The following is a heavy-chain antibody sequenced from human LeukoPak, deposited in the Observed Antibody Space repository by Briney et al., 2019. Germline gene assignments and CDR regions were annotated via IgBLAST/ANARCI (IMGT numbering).Heavy chain of an antibody. CDR2: ISGSGGST. D-gene: IGHD3-9*01. J-gene: IGHJ4*02. Sequence: SGGSLRLSCVASGFTFSTYGMSWVRQAPGKGLEWVSAISGSGGSTYYADSVKGRFTISRDNAKNSLYLQMNSLRAEDTAVYYCAKWGRTYDILTGYSYWGQGTLVTVSS. V-gene: IGHV3-23*01. CDR1: GFTFSTYG. CDR3: AKWGRTYDILTGYSY.